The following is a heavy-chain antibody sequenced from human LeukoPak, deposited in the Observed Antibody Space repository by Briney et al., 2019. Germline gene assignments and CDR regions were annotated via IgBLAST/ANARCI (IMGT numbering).Heavy chain of an antibody. CDR2: ISYDGSSK. CDR3: AKDSSRGVNYYYYYYMDV. J-gene: IGHJ6*03. CDR1: GFTFSTYA. Sequence: GRSLRLSCAASGFTFSTYAMHWVRQAPGKGLEWVAVISYDGSSKYYADSVKGRFTISRDNSRNTLYLQMNSLRAEDTAVYYCAKDSSRGVNYYYYYYMDVWGKGTTVTMSS. V-gene: IGHV3-30*04. D-gene: IGHD3-10*01.